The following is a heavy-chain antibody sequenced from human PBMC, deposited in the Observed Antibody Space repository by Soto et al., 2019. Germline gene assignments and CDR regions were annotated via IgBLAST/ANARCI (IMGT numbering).Heavy chain of an antibody. Sequence: QVQLQESGPGLVKPSGTLSLTCAVSGGSISSSNWWSWVRQPPGKGLEWIGEIYHSGSTNYNPSRKRRVTISVDKSKNQFSLKLSSVTAADTAVYYCAREGAYSSGPDRPFDYWGQGTLVTVSS. D-gene: IGHD6-19*01. J-gene: IGHJ4*02. CDR1: GGSISSSNW. V-gene: IGHV4-4*02. CDR3: AREGAYSSGPDRPFDY. CDR2: IYHSGST.